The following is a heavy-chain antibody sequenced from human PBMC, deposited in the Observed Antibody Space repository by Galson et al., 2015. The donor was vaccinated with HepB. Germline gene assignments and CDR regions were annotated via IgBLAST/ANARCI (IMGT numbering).Heavy chain of an antibody. V-gene: IGHV7-4-1*02. CDR1: GYTFTTHA. Sequence: SVKVSCKGSGYTFTTHATNWVRQAPGQGLEWMGWINTNTGKPTYAQAFTGRFVFSLDTSVSTAYLQINSLKAEDTAVYYCARPVVGSTDYFDYWGQGTLVTVSS. D-gene: IGHD1-26*01. J-gene: IGHJ4*02. CDR2: INTNTGKP. CDR3: ARPVVGSTDYFDY.